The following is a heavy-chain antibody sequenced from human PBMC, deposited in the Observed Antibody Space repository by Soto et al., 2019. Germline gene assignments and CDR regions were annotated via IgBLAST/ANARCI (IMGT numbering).Heavy chain of an antibody. Sequence: QVQLQESGPGLVKPSGTLSLTCAVSGGSISSSNWWSWVRQPPGKGLGWIGEIYHSGSTNYNPSLKSRVTISVDKSKNQFSLKLSSVTAADTAVYYCASRSRTYYYDSSGYSPFDYWGQGTLVTVSS. CDR3: ASRSRTYYYDSSGYSPFDY. CDR1: GGSISSSNW. V-gene: IGHV4-4*02. D-gene: IGHD3-22*01. J-gene: IGHJ4*02. CDR2: IYHSGST.